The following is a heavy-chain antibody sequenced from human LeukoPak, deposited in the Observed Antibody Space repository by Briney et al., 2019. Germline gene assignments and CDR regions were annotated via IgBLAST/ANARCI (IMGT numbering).Heavy chain of an antibody. CDR2: INHSGST. CDR1: GGSFSGYY. CDR3: ARPIESQESWYFDL. J-gene: IGHJ2*01. Sequence: SETLSLTCAVYGGSFSGYYWSWIRQPPGKGLEWIGEINHSGSTNYNPSLKSRVTISVDTSKNQFSLKLSSVTAADTAVYYCARPIESQESWYFDLWGRGTLVTVSS. V-gene: IGHV4-34*01.